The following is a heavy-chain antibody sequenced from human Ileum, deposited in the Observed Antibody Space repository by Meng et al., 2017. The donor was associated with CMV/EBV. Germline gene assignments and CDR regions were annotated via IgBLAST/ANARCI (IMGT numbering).Heavy chain of an antibody. CDR3: AKDDYGVDY. CDR2: IRYDGSDK. V-gene: IGHV3-33*03. D-gene: IGHD4-17*01. Sequence: RLSCTASGFTFSNYDMHWVRQAPGKGLEWVASIRYDGSDKKYIDSVKGRYTISRDNSKRMLYLQMDSLRAEDAAVYYCAKDDYGVDYWGQGTLVTVSS. CDR1: GFTFSNYD. J-gene: IGHJ4*02.